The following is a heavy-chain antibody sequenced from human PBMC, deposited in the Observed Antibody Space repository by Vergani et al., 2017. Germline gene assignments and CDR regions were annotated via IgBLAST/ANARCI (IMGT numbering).Heavy chain of an antibody. J-gene: IGHJ6*03. CDR3: AKAGSVTSGSLQYNFYMDV. V-gene: IGHV3-23*01. Sequence: EVQLLESGGGLGQPGGSLRLSCAASGFTFSNYAMSWVRQVPGKGLAWVSTISGSGTSTYSADSVKGRFTISRDKSKNTLDLQMNSLRTQDTAVYYCAKAGSVTSGSLQYNFYMDVWGKGTTVTVS. CDR2: ISGSGTST. D-gene: IGHD3-10*01. CDR1: GFTFSNYA.